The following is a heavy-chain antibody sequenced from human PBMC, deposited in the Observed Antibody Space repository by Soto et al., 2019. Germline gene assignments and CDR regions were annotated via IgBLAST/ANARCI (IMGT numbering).Heavy chain of an antibody. D-gene: IGHD3-10*01. J-gene: IGHJ6*02. CDR2: ISYDGSNK. CDR1: GFTFSSYA. Sequence: GGSLRLSCAASGFTFSSYAMHWVRQAPGKGLEWVAVISYDGSNKYYADSVKGRFTISRDNSKNTLYLQMNSLRAEDTAVYYCARDRDESAYGMDVRGQGTTVTVSS. V-gene: IGHV3-30-3*01. CDR3: ARDRDESAYGMDV.